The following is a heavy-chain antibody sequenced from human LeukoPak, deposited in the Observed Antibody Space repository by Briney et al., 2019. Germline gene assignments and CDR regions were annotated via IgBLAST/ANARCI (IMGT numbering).Heavy chain of an antibody. V-gene: IGHV3-64*01. D-gene: IGHD2-21*01. CDR1: GFTFSSYA. CDR3: ARGVLGGDYYFDY. CDR2: ISSNGGRT. J-gene: IGHJ4*02. Sequence: QPGGSLRLSCAASGFTFSSYAMHWVRQAPGKGLEYVSAISSNGGRTYYANSVKGRFTISRDNSKNTLYLQMGSMRAEDMAVYYCARGVLGGDYYFDYWGQGTLVTVSS.